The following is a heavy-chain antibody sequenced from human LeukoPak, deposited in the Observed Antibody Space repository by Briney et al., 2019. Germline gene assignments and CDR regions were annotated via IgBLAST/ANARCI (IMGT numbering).Heavy chain of an antibody. J-gene: IGHJ5*02. V-gene: IGHV1-2*02. Sequence: ASVKVSCKASGYTFTGYYMHWVRQAPGQGLEWMGWINPNSGGTNYAQKFQGRVTMTRDTSISTAYMELSRLRSDDTAVYYCARKARPTPTIFGVAIPSRRGRHNWFDPWGQGTLVTVSS. CDR1: GYTFTGYY. CDR3: ARKARPTPTIFGVAIPSRRGRHNWFDP. D-gene: IGHD3-3*01. CDR2: INPNSGGT.